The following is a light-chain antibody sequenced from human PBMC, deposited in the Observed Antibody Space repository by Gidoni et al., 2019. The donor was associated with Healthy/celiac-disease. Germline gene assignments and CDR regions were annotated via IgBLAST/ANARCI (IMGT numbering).Light chain of an antibody. Sequence: IVLTQSPGTLSLSPGERATLSCRASQSVSSSYLAWYQQKPVQAPRLLIYGASSRATGIPDRCSGSGSGTDFTLTISRLEPEDFAVYYCQQYGSSPFFFGGGTKVEIK. CDR3: QQYGSSPFF. J-gene: IGKJ4*01. CDR1: QSVSSSY. CDR2: GAS. V-gene: IGKV3-20*01.